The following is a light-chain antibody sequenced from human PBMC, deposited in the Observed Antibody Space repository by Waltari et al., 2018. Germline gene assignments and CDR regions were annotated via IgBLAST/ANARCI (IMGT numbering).Light chain of an antibody. V-gene: IGLV2-8*01. CDR2: EVS. J-gene: IGLJ1*01. CDR3: SSYAGSNNLGLCV. Sequence: QSALTQPPSASGSPGQSVTISCTGTSSDVGSCNYVSWYQHHPGKVPKLMIYEVSRRPSGVPDRFSGSKSGNTASLTVSGLQAEDEADYYCSSYAGSNNLGLCVFGTGTKVTVL. CDR1: SSDVGSCNY.